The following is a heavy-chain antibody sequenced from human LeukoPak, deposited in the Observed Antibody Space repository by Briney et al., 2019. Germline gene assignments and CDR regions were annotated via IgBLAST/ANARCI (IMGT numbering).Heavy chain of an antibody. CDR3: ARDLVAAAGTFHYYYYYYMDV. D-gene: IGHD6-13*01. CDR2: INCSSSYI. J-gene: IGHJ6*03. V-gene: IGHV3-21*01. Sequence: PGGSLGISLAASGFTFNNFSMKLGRQAPGKGLEGVSSINCSSSYIYYADSVKGRFTISRDNAKNSLYLQMNSLRAEDTAVYYCARDLVAAAGTFHYYYYYYMDVWGKGTTVTVSS. CDR1: GFTFNNFS.